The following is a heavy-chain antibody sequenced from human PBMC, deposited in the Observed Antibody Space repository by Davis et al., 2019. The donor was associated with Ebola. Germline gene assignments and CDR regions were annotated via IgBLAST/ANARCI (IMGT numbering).Heavy chain of an antibody. CDR1: GFTFSSYA. J-gene: IGHJ6*02. CDR3: ARDHRGHKTWIQLSYYYYGMDV. Sequence: PGGSLRLSCAASGFTFSSYAMHWVRQAPGKGLEWVAVISYDGSNKYYADSVKGRFTISRDNSKNTLYLQMNSLRAEDTAVYYCARDHRGHKTWIQLSYYYYGMDVWGQGTTVTVSS. D-gene: IGHD5-18*01. V-gene: IGHV3-30-3*01. CDR2: ISYDGSNK.